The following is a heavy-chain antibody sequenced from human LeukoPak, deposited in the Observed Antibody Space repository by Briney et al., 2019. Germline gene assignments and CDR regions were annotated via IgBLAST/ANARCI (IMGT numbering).Heavy chain of an antibody. J-gene: IGHJ4*02. D-gene: IGHD3-10*01. CDR2: IIPIFGTA. CDR1: GGTFSSNT. Sequence: SVKVSCKASGGTFSSNTISWVRQAPGQGLECMGGIIPIFGTANYAQKFQGRVTITADESTSTAYMELSSLRYEDTAVYYCARAHFSAYYGSEWGQGTLVTVSS. CDR3: ARAHFSAYYGSE. V-gene: IGHV1-69*13.